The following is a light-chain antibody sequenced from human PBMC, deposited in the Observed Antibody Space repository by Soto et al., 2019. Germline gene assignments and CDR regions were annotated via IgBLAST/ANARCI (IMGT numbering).Light chain of an antibody. J-gene: IGKJ1*01. Sequence: EIVLTQSPGTLSLSPGERATLSCRASQSVSSSYLAWYQQIPGQAPRLLIYGASTRATGIPARFSGSGSGTEFTLTISSLQSEDFAVYYCQQYNNWLGTFGQGTKVDIK. V-gene: IGKV3-15*01. CDR1: QSVSSSY. CDR3: QQYNNWLGT. CDR2: GAS.